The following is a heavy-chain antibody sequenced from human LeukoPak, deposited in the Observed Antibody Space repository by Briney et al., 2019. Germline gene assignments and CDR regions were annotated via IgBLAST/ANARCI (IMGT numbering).Heavy chain of an antibody. V-gene: IGHV3-23*01. Sequence: GGSLRLSCAASGFIFSSYAMSWVRQAPGKGLECVSTISGSGGNTYYADSVKGRFTISRDNSKNTLYLQMNSLGAEDTAVYYCAKSSGNYAYWGQGTLATVSS. CDR2: ISGSGGNT. J-gene: IGHJ4*02. CDR1: GFIFSSYA. D-gene: IGHD1-26*01. CDR3: AKSSGNYAY.